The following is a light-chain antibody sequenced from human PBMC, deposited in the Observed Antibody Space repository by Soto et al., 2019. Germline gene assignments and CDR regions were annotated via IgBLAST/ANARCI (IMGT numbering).Light chain of an antibody. J-gene: IGKJ5*01. CDR2: DAS. CDR1: QDISNY. Sequence: DIQLAQTPSALSASVGDSGTSTWPASQDISNYLNWYQQKPGKAPKVLIYDASNLETGVPSRFSESGSGTDFTSTISSLQPEDIATYYCQQYDSLVITFGQGTRLEIK. V-gene: IGKV1-33*01. CDR3: QQYDSLVIT.